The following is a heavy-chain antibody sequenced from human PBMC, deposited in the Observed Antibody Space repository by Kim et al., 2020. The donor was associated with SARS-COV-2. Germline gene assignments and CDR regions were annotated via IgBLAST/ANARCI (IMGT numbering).Heavy chain of an antibody. CDR1: GFSFSTFD. Sequence: GGSLRLSCAASGFSFSTFDMSWVRQVPGKGLEWVAVIIGSDGTTYYADSVKGRFTISRDNSKNTLYLQMNTVSAEDTALYYCVKGAWLDYWGEGPLVTVSS. V-gene: IGHV3-23*01. J-gene: IGHJ4*02. CDR2: IIGSDGTT. CDR3: VKGAWLDY.